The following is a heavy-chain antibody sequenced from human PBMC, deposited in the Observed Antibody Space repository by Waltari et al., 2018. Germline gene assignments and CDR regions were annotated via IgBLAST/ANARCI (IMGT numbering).Heavy chain of an antibody. CDR3: ARWYSSGWYVGYFDY. D-gene: IGHD6-19*01. V-gene: IGHV1-2*02. Sequence: QVQLVQSGAEVKKPGASVKVSCKASGYTFTGYYMHWVRQAPGKGLEWMGWINPNSGGTNYAQKFQGRVTMTRDTSISTAYMELSRLRSDDTAVYYCARWYSSGWYVGYFDYWGQGTLVTVSS. CDR1: GYTFTGYY. CDR2: INPNSGGT. J-gene: IGHJ4*02.